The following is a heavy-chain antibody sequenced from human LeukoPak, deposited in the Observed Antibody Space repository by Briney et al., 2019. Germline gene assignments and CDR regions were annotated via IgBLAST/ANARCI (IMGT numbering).Heavy chain of an antibody. D-gene: IGHD2-8*02. J-gene: IGHJ3*02. CDR2: IYYSGST. CDR3: ARSIEEEVIWGGVYAFDI. V-gene: IGHV4-59*08. Sequence: PSETLSLTCTVSGGSISSYYWSWIRQPPGKGLEWIGYIYYSGSTNYNPSLKSRVTISVDTSKNQFSLKLSSVTAADTAVYYCARSIEEEVIWGGVYAFDIWGQGTMVTVSS. CDR1: GGSISSYY.